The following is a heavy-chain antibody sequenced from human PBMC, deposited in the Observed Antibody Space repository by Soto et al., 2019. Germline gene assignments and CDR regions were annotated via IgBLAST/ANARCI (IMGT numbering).Heavy chain of an antibody. J-gene: IGHJ4*02. CDR1: GGSISSGDYY. Sequence: QVQLQESGPGLVKPSQTLSLTCTVSGGSISSGDYYWSWIRQPPGKGLEWIGYIYYSGRTYYNPALKRRVTISVDTSRNQFSLKLSSVTAADTAGYYCARVKGRIAARGNFDYWGQGTLVTVSS. CDR2: IYYSGRT. V-gene: IGHV4-30-4*01. CDR3: ARVKGRIAARGNFDY. D-gene: IGHD6-6*01.